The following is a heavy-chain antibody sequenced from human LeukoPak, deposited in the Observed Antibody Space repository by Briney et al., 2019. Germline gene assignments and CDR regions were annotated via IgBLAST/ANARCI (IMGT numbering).Heavy chain of an antibody. J-gene: IGHJ4*02. CDR3: ARDWGGGYGDY. CDR2: VKHDGSEK. D-gene: IGHD5-12*01. V-gene: IGHV3-7*01. Sequence: GGSLRLSCAASGFTFSTYAMTWVRQAPGKGLEWVARVKHDGSEKWYVDSVKARFTISRDNAKNSVYLQMNSLRAEDTAVYYCARDWGGGYGDYWGQGTLVTVSS. CDR1: GFTFSTYA.